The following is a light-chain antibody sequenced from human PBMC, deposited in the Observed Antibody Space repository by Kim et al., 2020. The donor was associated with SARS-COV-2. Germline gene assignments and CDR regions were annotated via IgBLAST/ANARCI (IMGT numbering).Light chain of an antibody. Sequence: PGERATLPCGASQNIYSTYLAWYQQKPGQAPRLLIYDTSTRATGIPDRFSGSGSGTDFTLTITRLEPEDFAVYYCQDYGVSRWTFGQGTKVDIK. CDR3: QDYGVSRWT. V-gene: IGKV3-20*01. J-gene: IGKJ1*01. CDR1: QNIYSTY. CDR2: DTS.